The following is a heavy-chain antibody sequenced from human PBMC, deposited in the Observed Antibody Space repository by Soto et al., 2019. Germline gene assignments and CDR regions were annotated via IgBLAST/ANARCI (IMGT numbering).Heavy chain of an antibody. J-gene: IGHJ4*02. V-gene: IGHV4-59*01. Sequence: SETLYITCTVSGCSLSSYDRSWIRQPPGKGLEWIGYIYYSGCNTYNPSLKSRVTVSVDTSKNHFSLKLSFVTAADTAVYYFAREREGPNYYDSSGYSNYWGQGTLVTVS. CDR3: AREREGPNYYDSSGYSNY. D-gene: IGHD3-22*01. CDR2: IYYSGCN. CDR1: GCSLSSYD.